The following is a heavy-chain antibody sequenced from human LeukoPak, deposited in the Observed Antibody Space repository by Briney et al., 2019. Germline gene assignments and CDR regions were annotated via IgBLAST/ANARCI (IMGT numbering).Heavy chain of an antibody. Sequence: SGGSLRLSCATSGFSFSSHAMTWVRQAPGKGLEWLSAISISGDNTYYADSVKGRFTISRANSKNTLYLQMNSLSADDTAMYYCANEIRPNDYWGQGTLVTVSS. V-gene: IGHV3-23*01. CDR2: ISISGDNT. J-gene: IGHJ4*02. D-gene: IGHD4-17*01. CDR3: ANEIRPNDY. CDR1: GFSFSSHA.